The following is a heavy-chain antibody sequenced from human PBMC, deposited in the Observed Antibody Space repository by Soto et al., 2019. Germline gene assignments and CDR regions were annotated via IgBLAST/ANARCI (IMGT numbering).Heavy chain of an antibody. J-gene: IGHJ1*01. CDR3: AKVSTYYYDSSGYYYPYFQH. D-gene: IGHD3-22*01. V-gene: IGHV3-23*01. CDR1: GFTFSSYA. CDR2: ISGSGGST. Sequence: AGGSLRLSCAASGFTFSSYAMSWVRQAPGKGLEWVSAISGSGGSTYYADSVKGRFTISRDNSKNTLYLQMNSLRAEDTAVYYCAKVSTYYYDSSGYYYPYFQHWGQGTLVTVSS.